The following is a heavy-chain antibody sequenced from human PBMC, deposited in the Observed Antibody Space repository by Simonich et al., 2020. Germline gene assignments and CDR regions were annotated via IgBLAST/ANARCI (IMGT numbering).Heavy chain of an antibody. CDR3: ARDREVYGSRSYYNY. V-gene: IGHV3-7*01. D-gene: IGHD3-10*01. CDR1: GFTFSSYW. Sequence: EVQLVESGGGLVQPGGSLRLSCAASGFTFSSYWVSWVRQAPGKGLEWVANIKQDGSEKYYVDSVKGRFTISRDNAKNSLYLQMNSLRAEDTAVYYCARDREVYGSRSYYNYWGQGTLVTVSS. CDR2: IKQDGSEK. J-gene: IGHJ4*02.